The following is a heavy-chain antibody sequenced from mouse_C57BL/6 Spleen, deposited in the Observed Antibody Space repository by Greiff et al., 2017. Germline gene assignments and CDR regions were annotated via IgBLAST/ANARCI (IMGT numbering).Heavy chain of an antibody. Sequence: EVQGVESGGGLVKPGGSLKLSCAASGFTFSSYAMSWVRQTPEKRLEWVATISDGGSYTYYPDNVKGRFTITRDNAKNNLYLQMSHLKSEDTAMYYCARSDYSNPNYVDYWGQGTTLTVSS. D-gene: IGHD2-5*01. CDR2: ISDGGSYT. CDR1: GFTFSSYA. J-gene: IGHJ2*01. CDR3: ARSDYSNPNYVDY. V-gene: IGHV5-4*01.